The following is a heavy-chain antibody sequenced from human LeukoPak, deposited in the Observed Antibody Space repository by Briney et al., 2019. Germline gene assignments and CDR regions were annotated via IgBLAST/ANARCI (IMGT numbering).Heavy chain of an antibody. CDR2: IYYTGST. J-gene: IGHJ4*02. V-gene: IGHV4-59*11. Sequence: SETLSLTCTVSGGSLSNHYWSWIRQPPGKGLEWIGYIYYTGSTNYDPSLKSRVTISVDTSKNQFSLKLSSVTAADTAVYYCARVIAAAGTSPLDYFDYWGQGTLVTVSS. CDR1: GGSLSNHY. CDR3: ARVIAAAGTSPLDYFDY. D-gene: IGHD6-13*01.